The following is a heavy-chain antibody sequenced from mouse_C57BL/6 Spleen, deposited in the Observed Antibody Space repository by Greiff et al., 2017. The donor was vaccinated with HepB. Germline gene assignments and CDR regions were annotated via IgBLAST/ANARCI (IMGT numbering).Heavy chain of an antibody. CDR3: TRDYYGSGGYFDV. CDR1: GFTFSSYA. D-gene: IGHD1-1*01. Sequence: EVQRVESGEGLVKPGGSLKLSCAASGFTFSSYAMSWVRQTPEKRLEWVAYISSGGDYIYYADTVKGRFTISRDNARNTLYLQMSSLKSEDTAMYYCTRDYYGSGGYFDVWGTGTTVTVSS. J-gene: IGHJ1*03. CDR2: ISSGGDYI. V-gene: IGHV5-9-1*02.